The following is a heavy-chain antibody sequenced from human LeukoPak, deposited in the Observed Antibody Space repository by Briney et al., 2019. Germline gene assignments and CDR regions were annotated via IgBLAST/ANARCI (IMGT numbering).Heavy chain of an antibody. CDR2: ISSSSSYI. V-gene: IGHV3-21*01. CDR1: GFTFSSYS. Sequence: GGSLTLSCAASGFTFSSYSMNWVRQAPGKGLEWVSSISSSSSYIYYADSVKGRFTISRDNAKNSLYLQMNSLRAEDTAVYYCARDGSGTVDAFDIWGQGTTVTVSS. CDR3: ARDGSGTVDAFDI. D-gene: IGHD3-10*01. J-gene: IGHJ3*02.